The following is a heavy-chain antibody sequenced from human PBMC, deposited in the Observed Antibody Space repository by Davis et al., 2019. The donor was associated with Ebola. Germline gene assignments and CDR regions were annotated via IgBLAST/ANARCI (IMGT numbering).Heavy chain of an antibody. V-gene: IGHV3-30*03. CDR3: ARDSDDYCFDY. Sequence: GESLKISCAASGFTFSSYGMHWVRQAPGKGLEWVAVISYDGSNKYYADSVKGRFTISRDNSKNTLYLQMNSLRPEDTAVYYCARDSDDYCFDYWGQGTLVTVSS. CDR2: ISYDGSNK. D-gene: IGHD2-21*02. J-gene: IGHJ4*02. CDR1: GFTFSSYG.